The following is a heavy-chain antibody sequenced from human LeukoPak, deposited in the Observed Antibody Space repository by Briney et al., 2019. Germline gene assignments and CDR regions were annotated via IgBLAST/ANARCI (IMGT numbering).Heavy chain of an antibody. J-gene: IGHJ1*01. CDR3: AKRCRPLQLERRMSAPSGLH. Sequence: PGGSLRLSCAASGFTFSSYAMSWVRQAPGKGLEWVSAISGSGGSTYYADSVKGRFTISRDNSKNTLYLQMNSLRAEDTAVYYSAKRCRPLQLERRMSAPSGLHWGQGTLVTVSS. CDR2: ISGSGGST. D-gene: IGHD1-1*01. CDR1: GFTFSSYA. V-gene: IGHV3-23*01.